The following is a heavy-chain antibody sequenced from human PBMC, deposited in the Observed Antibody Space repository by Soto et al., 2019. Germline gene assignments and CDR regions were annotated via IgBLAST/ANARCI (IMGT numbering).Heavy chain of an antibody. V-gene: IGHV4-59*01. J-gene: IGHJ4*02. Sequence: GSLRLSCTVSGGSISSYYWSWIRQPPGKGLEWIGYIYYSGSTNYNPSLKSRVTISVDTSKNQFSLKLSSVTAADTAVYYCARFEGDYFDYWGQGTLVTVSS. CDR1: GGSISSYY. D-gene: IGHD3-16*01. CDR2: IYYSGST. CDR3: ARFEGDYFDY.